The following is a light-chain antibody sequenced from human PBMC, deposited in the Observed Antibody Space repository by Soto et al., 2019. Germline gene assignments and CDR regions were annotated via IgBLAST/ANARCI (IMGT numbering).Light chain of an antibody. CDR2: EAS. Sequence: DIQVTQSPSSLSASVGDRVTITCQASQDIKNYLNWYQQKVGRAPKLLIYEASILEAGVPSRFSGRGSGTDFTLTISSLQPEDFATYYCQQYDDLPSLTFGGGTKVEIK. V-gene: IGKV1-33*01. CDR1: QDIKNY. J-gene: IGKJ4*02. CDR3: QQYDDLPSLT.